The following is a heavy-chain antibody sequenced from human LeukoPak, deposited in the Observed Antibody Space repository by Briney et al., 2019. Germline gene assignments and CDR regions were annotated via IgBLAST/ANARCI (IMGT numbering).Heavy chain of an antibody. J-gene: IGHJ4*02. CDR1: GDSVSSNAAA. D-gene: IGHD2-15*01. V-gene: IGHV6-1*01. Sequence: SQTLSLTCVISGDSVSSNAAAWNWIRQSPSRGLEWLGRTYSRSEWYYDYAVSMRGRITINPDTSKNQFSLHLTSVTPEDTAVYYCAHGDIYFDYWGQGTLITVSS. CDR3: AHGDIYFDY. CDR2: TYSRSEWYY.